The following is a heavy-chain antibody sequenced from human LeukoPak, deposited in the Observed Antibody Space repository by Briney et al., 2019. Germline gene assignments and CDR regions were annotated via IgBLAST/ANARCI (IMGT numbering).Heavy chain of an antibody. V-gene: IGHV3-7*01. D-gene: IGHD6-19*01. CDR1: GFTFSSYW. J-gene: IGHJ4*02. CDR3: ARAPPYSSGWLVDY. CDR2: IKQDGSEK. Sequence: GGSLRLSCAASGFTFSSYWMSWVRQAPGKGLEWVANIKQDGSEKYYVDSVKGRFTISRDNAKNSLYLQMNSLRAEDTAVYYCARAPPYSSGWLVDYWGQGTLVTVSS.